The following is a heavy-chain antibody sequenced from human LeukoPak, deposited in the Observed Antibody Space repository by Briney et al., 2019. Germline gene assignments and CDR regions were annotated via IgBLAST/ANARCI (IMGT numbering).Heavy chain of an antibody. J-gene: IGHJ4*02. CDR1: GFTFSSYW. V-gene: IGHV3-7*01. CDR2: IKEDGSEK. CDR3: ARESGGDYHIDH. D-gene: IGHD4-17*01. Sequence: GGSLRLSCAASGFTFSSYWMTWVRQAPGKGLKWVANIKEDGSEKNYVDSVKGRFTISRDNAKNSLYLQMNSLRAEDTAVYSCARESGGDYHIDHWGQGALVTVSS.